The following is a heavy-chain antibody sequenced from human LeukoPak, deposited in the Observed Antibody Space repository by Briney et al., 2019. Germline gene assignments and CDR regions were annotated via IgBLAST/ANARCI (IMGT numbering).Heavy chain of an antibody. V-gene: IGHV4-39*01. D-gene: IGHD1-26*01. Sequence: SETLSLTCTVSGGSISSSSYYWGWIRQPPGKGLEWIGSIYYSGSTYYNPSLKSRVTISVDTSKNQFSLKLSSVTAADTAVYYCARTGIAGANPFDYWGQGTLVTVSS. CDR3: ARTGIAGANPFDY. CDR1: GGSISSSSYY. J-gene: IGHJ4*02. CDR2: IYYSGST.